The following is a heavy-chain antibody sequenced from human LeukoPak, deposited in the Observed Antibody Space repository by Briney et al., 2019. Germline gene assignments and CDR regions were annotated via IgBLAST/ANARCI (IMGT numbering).Heavy chain of an antibody. D-gene: IGHD3-22*01. CDR3: AHRRSNYYDSSGYPLDAFDV. Sequence: KRSGPTLVNPTRTLTLTCTFSGFSLSTSGVGVGWIRQPPGKALEWLALIYWDDDKRYSPSLKSRLTITKDTSKNQVVLTMTNMDPVDTATYYCAHRRSNYYDSSGYPLDAFDVWGQGTMVTVSS. V-gene: IGHV2-5*02. CDR1: GFSLSTSGVG. J-gene: IGHJ3*01. CDR2: IYWDDDK.